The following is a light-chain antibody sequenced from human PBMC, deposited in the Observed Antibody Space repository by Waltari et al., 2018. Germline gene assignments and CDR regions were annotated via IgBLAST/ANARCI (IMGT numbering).Light chain of an antibody. V-gene: IGLV3-10*01. CDR3: YSTDSSGNHRRV. CDR1: ALPKKY. Sequence: SYELTQPPSVSLSPGQTARITCSGDALPKKYAYWYQQKSGQAPVKVIYEDRKRPSTIPERFSGSSSGTMATLIISGAQVEDEADYYCYSTDSSGNHRRVFGGGTKLTVL. J-gene: IGLJ2*01. CDR2: EDR.